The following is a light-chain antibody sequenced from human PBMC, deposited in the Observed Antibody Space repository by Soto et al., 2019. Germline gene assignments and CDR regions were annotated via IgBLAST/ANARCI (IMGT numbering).Light chain of an antibody. J-gene: IGLJ1*01. CDR2: EVS. CDR3: SSYTSTTTRV. Sequence: QSDLTQPASVSGAPGQSITISCTGTSSDVGGYNYVSWYQQHPGKGPKLMIYEVSNRPSGVSNRFSGSKSGNTATLTISGLQAEDEADYYCSSYTSTTTRVFGTGTKVTV. CDR1: SSDVGGYNY. V-gene: IGLV2-14*03.